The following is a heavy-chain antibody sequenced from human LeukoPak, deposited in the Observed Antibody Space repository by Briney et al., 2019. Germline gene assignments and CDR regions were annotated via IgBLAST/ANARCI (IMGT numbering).Heavy chain of an antibody. CDR1: GFTFSSYS. D-gene: IGHD2-21*02. J-gene: IGHJ4*02. Sequence: GGSLRLSCAASGFTFSSYSMNWVRQAPGKGLEWVSYISSSSSTIYYADSVKGRFTISRDNAKNSLYLQMNSLRAEDTAVYYCARAGAYCGGDCSYNDYWGQGTLVTVSS. V-gene: IGHV3-48*01. CDR2: ISSSSSTI. CDR3: ARAGAYCGGDCSYNDY.